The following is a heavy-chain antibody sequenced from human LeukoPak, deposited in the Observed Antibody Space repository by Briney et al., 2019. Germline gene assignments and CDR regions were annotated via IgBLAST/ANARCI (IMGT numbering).Heavy chain of an antibody. Sequence: PGGSLRLSCTVSGFTVSSNSMSWVRQAPGKGLEWVSFIYSDNTHYSDSVKGRFTISRDNSKNTLYLQMNSLRAEDTAVYYCAKDHRHAFDIWGQGTMVTVSS. CDR1: GFTVSSNS. V-gene: IGHV3-53*01. J-gene: IGHJ3*02. CDR3: AKDHRHAFDI. CDR2: IYSDNT.